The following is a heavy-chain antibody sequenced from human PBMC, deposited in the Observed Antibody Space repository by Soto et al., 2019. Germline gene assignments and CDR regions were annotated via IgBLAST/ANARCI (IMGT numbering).Heavy chain of an antibody. J-gene: IGHJ4*01. CDR2: IYYSGSA. V-gene: IGHV4-59*01. CDR1: GGSISDYY. D-gene: IGHD3-22*01. Sequence: SETLSLTCTVSGGSISDYYWSWIRQPPGKGLEWIGYIYYSGSAKYNPSLKSRVTISVDTSKNQFSLKLSSVTAADTAVYYCARAPRASWYDSSGYYPYFDYWGHRTLVTSP. CDR3: ARAPRASWYDSSGYYPYFDY.